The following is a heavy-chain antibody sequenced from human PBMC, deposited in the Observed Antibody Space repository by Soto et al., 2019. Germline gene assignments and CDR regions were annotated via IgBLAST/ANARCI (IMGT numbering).Heavy chain of an antibody. J-gene: IGHJ6*02. CDR3: ARDRRAGTYYYYGMDV. Sequence: GGSLRLSCAASGFTFSDYYMSWIRQAPGKGLEWVSYISSSGSTMYYADSVKGRFTISRDNAKNSLYLQMNSLRAEDTAVYYCARDRRAGTYYYYGMDVWGQGTTVTVSS. CDR2: ISSSGSTM. D-gene: IGHD6-19*01. V-gene: IGHV3-11*01. CDR1: GFTFSDYY.